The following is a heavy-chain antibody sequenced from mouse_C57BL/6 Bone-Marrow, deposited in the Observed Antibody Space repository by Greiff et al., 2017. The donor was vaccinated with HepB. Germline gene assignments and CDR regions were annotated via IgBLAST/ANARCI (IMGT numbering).Heavy chain of an antibody. Sequence: VKLVESGPGLVQPSQSLSITCTVSGFSFTSYGVHWVRQSPGKGLEWLGVIWRGGSTDYYAAFISSLSSSKDNSKSHVFFKMNSRQADDTAIYYCASYYYGSSHWYFDVWGTGTTVTVSS. CDR1: GFSFTSYG. J-gene: IGHJ1*03. V-gene: IGHV2-2*01. CDR3: ASYYYGSSHWYFDV. CDR2: IWRGGST. D-gene: IGHD1-1*01.